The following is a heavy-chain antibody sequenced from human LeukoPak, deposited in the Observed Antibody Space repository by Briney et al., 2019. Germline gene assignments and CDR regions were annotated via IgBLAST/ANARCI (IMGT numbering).Heavy chain of an antibody. Sequence: PGRSLRLSCAASGFTFSSYGMHWVRQAPGKGLEWVAVIWYDGSNKYYADSVKGRFTISRDNSKNTLYLQMNSLRAEDTAVYYCARDLLYAGGGSYFGPPDYYGMDVWGQGTTVTVSS. CDR2: IWYDGSNK. J-gene: IGHJ6*02. V-gene: IGHV3-33*01. D-gene: IGHD1-26*01. CDR3: ARDLLYAGGGSYFGPPDYYGMDV. CDR1: GFTFSSYG.